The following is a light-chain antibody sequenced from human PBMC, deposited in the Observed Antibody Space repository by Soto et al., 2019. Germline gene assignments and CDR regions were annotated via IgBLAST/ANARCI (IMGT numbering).Light chain of an antibody. Sequence: DIQMTQSPSTLSASVGDRVTITCRASQSISFWLAWYQQKPGKAPKLLIYKASSLESGVPSRFSGSGSGTEFTLTISSLQPDDFATYYCQHYNSYSFTFGQGTKLEIK. CDR1: QSISFW. V-gene: IGKV1-5*03. CDR3: QHYNSYSFT. J-gene: IGKJ2*01. CDR2: KAS.